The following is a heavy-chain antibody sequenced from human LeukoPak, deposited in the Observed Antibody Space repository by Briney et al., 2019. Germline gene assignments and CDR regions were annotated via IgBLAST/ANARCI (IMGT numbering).Heavy chain of an antibody. V-gene: IGHV4-4*08. J-gene: IGHJ4*02. Sequence: SETLSLTCSVSGGSISSSYWSWLRQSPGKGLEWTGYIYSTGSNYNPSLESRATISIDTSKSQFSLKLISVTAADTAVYYCARGGSYYQDNWGQGTLVAVSS. D-gene: IGHD1-26*01. CDR1: GGSISSSY. CDR2: IYSTGS. CDR3: ARGGSYYQDN.